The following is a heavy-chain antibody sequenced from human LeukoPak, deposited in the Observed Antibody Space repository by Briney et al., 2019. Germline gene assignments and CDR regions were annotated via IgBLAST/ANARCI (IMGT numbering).Heavy chain of an antibody. CDR1: GYTFTGYY. J-gene: IGHJ3*02. CDR2: INPNSGGT. Sequence: ALVKVSCKASGYTFTGYYMHWVRQAPGQGLEWMGWINPNSGGTNYAQKFQGRVTMTRDTSISTAYMELSRLRSDDTAVYYCARDSAEDYYDSSGYYQSDAFDIWGQGTMVTVSS. V-gene: IGHV1-2*02. D-gene: IGHD3-22*01. CDR3: ARDSAEDYYDSSGYYQSDAFDI.